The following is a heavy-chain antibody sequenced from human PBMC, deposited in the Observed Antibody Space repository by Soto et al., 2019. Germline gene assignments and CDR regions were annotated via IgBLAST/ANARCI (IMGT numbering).Heavy chain of an antibody. J-gene: IGHJ4*01. CDR2: IKQDGSEK. CDR3: ARESRREGYNRAY. CDR1: GFTFSSYW. V-gene: IGHV3-7*01. D-gene: IGHD1-1*01. Sequence: EVQLVESGGGLVQPGGSLRLSCAASGFTFSSYWMSWVRQAPGKGLEWVANIKQDGSEKYYVDSVKGRFTISRDNPKNPMYLQITSLRAGDTAVYYGARESRREGYNRAYWGQEPWSPSPQ.